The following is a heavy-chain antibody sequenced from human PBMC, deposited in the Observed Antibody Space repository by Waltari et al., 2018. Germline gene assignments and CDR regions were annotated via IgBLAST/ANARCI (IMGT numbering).Heavy chain of an antibody. CDR3: ARGLSWELPFRPDAFDI. J-gene: IGHJ3*02. V-gene: IGHV3-48*04. CDR2: ISSSSSTI. D-gene: IGHD1-26*01. Sequence: EVQLVESGGGLVQPGGSLRLSCAPSGFTFSSYSLNCVGQAPRKGLEWVSYISSSSSTIYYADSVKGRFTISRDNAKNSLYLQMNSLRAEDTAVYYCARGLSWELPFRPDAFDIWGQGTMVTVSS. CDR1: GFTFSSYS.